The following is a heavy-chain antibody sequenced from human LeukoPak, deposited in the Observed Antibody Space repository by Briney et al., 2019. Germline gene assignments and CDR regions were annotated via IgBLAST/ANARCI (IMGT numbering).Heavy chain of an antibody. D-gene: IGHD3-10*01. CDR2: INSDGTIT. CDR3: ARRLGRKFGERFYYYYYMDV. CDR1: GFTFSSYW. Sequence: GGSLRLSCAASGFTFSSYWMHWVRQAPGKGLVWVSRINSDGTITNYADSVKGRFTISRDNAKSTLYLQMNSLRAEDTAVYYCARRLGRKFGERFYYYYYMDVWGKGTTVTISS. V-gene: IGHV3-74*01. J-gene: IGHJ6*03.